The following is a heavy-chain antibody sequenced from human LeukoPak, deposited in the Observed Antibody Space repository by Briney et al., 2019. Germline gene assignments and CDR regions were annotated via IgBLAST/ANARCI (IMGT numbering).Heavy chain of an antibody. CDR3: AGQWLGEEDTEDY. CDR2: IYYSGST. J-gene: IGHJ4*02. Sequence: SETLSLTCTVSGGSISSYYWSWIRQPPGKGLEWIGYIYYSGSTNYNPSLKSRVTISVDTSKNQFSLKLSSVTAADTAVYYCAGQWLGEEDTEDYWGQGTLVTVSS. V-gene: IGHV4-59*01. D-gene: IGHD6-19*01. CDR1: GGSISSYY.